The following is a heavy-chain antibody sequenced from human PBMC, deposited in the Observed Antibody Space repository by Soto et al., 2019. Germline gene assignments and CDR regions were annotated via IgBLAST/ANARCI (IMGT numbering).Heavy chain of an antibody. Sequence: QVQLVESGGGLVKPGGSLRLSCAASGFTFSDYYMSWIRQAPGKGLEWVSYISSSGVTIYYADSVKGRFTMSTDNAKTSLYLEMNSHSVEDTAVYYCARDPKGCGSISCPPRGWLDPCGQGTLVTVSS. CDR3: ARDPKGCGSISCPPRGWLDP. J-gene: IGHJ5*02. V-gene: IGHV3-11*01. CDR2: ISSSGVTI. CDR1: GFTFSDYY. D-gene: IGHD2-2*01.